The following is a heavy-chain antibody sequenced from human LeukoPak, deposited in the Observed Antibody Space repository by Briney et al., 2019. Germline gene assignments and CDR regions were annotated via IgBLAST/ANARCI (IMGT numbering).Heavy chain of an antibody. Sequence: GGSLRLSCAASGFTFSSYAMSWVRQAPGKGLEWVAVISYDGSNKYYADSVKGRFTISRDNSKNTLYLQMNSLRAEDTAVYYCARAEQWPPGVYWGQGTLVTVSS. J-gene: IGHJ4*02. CDR1: GFTFSSYA. CDR2: ISYDGSNK. V-gene: IGHV3-30*03. CDR3: ARAEQWPPGVY. D-gene: IGHD6-19*01.